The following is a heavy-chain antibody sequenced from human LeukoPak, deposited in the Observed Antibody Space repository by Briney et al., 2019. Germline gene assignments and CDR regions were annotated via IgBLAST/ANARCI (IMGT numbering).Heavy chain of an antibody. CDR3: ARDVMAVAGTLGFDC. Sequence: GRSLRLSCVAYGFTFGSFGMHWVRQAPGKGLDWVAVIAYDGSDENYADSVKGRFTISRDNSKNTLYLQMNSLGPEDTAMYYCARDVMAVAGTLGFDCWGQGALVTVSS. CDR2: IAYDGSDE. J-gene: IGHJ4*02. V-gene: IGHV3-30*04. D-gene: IGHD6-19*01. CDR1: GFTFGSFG.